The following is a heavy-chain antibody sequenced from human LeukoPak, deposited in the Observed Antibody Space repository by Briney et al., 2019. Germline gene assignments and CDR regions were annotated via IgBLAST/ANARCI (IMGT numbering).Heavy chain of an antibody. Sequence: SETLSLTCTVSGGSISSHYWSWIRQPPGKGLEWIGYIYYSGSTNYNPSLKSRVTISVDTSKNQFSLKLSSVTAADTAVYYCARGRRDGYNLWGQGTLVTVSS. D-gene: IGHD5-24*01. CDR2: IYYSGST. CDR3: ARGRRDGYNL. V-gene: IGHV4-59*11. CDR1: GGSISSHY. J-gene: IGHJ4*02.